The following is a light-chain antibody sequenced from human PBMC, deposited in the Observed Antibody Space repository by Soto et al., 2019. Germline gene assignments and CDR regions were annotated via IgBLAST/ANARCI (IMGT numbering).Light chain of an antibody. CDR3: SPYTSLSLHV. CDR2: DVS. J-gene: IGLJ1*01. V-gene: IGLV2-14*01. Sequence: QSALTQPASVSGSPGQSITISCTGTSSDVGGYNYVSWYQQHPGKAPKLMIYDVSNRPSGVSNRFSGSKSGNTASLTISGLQAEEEADSYCSPYTSLSLHVFGTGTNVTVL. CDR1: SSDVGGYNY.